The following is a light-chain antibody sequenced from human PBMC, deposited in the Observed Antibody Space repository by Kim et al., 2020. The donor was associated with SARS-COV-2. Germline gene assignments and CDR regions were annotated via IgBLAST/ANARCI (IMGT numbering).Light chain of an antibody. CDR1: QSVSSSY. V-gene: IGKV3-20*01. Sequence: SPGERATLSCRASQSVSSSYLAWYKQKPGKAPRLLIYGASSRATGIPDRFSGSGSGTDFTLTISRLEPEDFAVYYCQQYGSSSWTFGQGTKVDIK. CDR3: QQYGSSSWT. J-gene: IGKJ1*01. CDR2: GAS.